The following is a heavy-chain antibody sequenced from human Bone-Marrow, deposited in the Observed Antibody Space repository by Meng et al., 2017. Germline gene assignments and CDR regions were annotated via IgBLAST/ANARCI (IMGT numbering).Heavy chain of an antibody. Sequence: SETLSLTCTVSGYSISSGYYWGWIRQPPGKGLEWIGSIYHSGSTYYNPSLKSRVTISVDTSKNQFSLKLSSVTAADTAVYYCHAVAGLFDYWGQGTLVTVSS. D-gene: IGHD6-19*01. CDR2: IYHSGST. J-gene: IGHJ4*02. V-gene: IGHV4-38-2*02. CDR1: GYSISSGYY. CDR3: HAVAGLFDY.